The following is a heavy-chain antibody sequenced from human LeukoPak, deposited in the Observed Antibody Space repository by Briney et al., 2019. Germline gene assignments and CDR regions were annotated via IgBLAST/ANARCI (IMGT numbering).Heavy chain of an antibody. V-gene: IGHV3-11*04. D-gene: IGHD3-22*01. CDR3: ARAPPGTMIVVSAFDI. CDR2: SSSCITI. Sequence: SSSCITIYYPLSVNRRFTISSDHAKNSLYLQMNSLRGEDTAVYYRARAPPGTMIVVSAFDIWGQGTMVTVSS. J-gene: IGHJ3*02.